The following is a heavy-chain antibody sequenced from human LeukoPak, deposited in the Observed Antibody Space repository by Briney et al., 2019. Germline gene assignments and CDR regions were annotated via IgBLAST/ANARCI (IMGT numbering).Heavy chain of an antibody. CDR1: GYTFTGYY. D-gene: IGHD5-18*01. Sequence: ASVKVSCKASGYTFTGYYMHWVRQAPGQGLEWMGWINPNSGGTNYAQKFQGRVTMTRDTSISTAYMELSRLRSDDTAVYYCARAAVDTAMVKFGLYYYYYMDVWGKGTTVTVSS. CDR2: INPNSGGT. CDR3: ARAAVDTAMVKFGLYYYYYMDV. J-gene: IGHJ6*03. V-gene: IGHV1-2*02.